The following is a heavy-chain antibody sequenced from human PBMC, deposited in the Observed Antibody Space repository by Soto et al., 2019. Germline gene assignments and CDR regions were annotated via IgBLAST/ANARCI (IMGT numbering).Heavy chain of an antibody. Sequence: PSESLSLTCTVSGGSISSGGYYWSWIRQHPGKGLEWIGYIYYSGSTYYNPSLKSRVTISVDTSKNQFSLKLSSVTAADTAVYYCARVYVGALSLAITGYFDYWGQGTLVTVPS. CDR1: GGSISSGGYY. J-gene: IGHJ4*02. CDR2: IYYSGST. V-gene: IGHV4-31*03. D-gene: IGHD1-26*01. CDR3: ARVYVGALSLAITGYFDY.